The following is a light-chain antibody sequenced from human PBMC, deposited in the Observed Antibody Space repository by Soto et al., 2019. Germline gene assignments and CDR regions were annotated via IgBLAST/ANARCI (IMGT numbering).Light chain of an antibody. CDR1: SSDVGGYNY. CDR2: DVS. V-gene: IGLV2-14*01. Sequence: QSALTQPASVSGSPGQSITVSCTGTSSDVGGYNYVSWYQQHPGKAPQLMIYDVSNRPSGVSNRFSGSKSGNTASLTISGLQAEDEPHYYCSSYTLRSVVFGGGTKLTVL. CDR3: SSYTLRSVV. J-gene: IGLJ2*01.